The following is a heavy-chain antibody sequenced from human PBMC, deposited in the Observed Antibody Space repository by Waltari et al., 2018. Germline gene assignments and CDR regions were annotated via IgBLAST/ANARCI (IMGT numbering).Heavy chain of an antibody. CDR3: AREYYTHFDY. J-gene: IGHJ4*02. Sequence: EVHLVQSGGGLVQPGGSLRLSCAASGFNFSRYSMDWVRQAPGKGVEWVSYISSSSSTLYYADSVKGRFTISRDNAKNSLYLQMNSLRAEDTAVYYCAREYYTHFDYWGQGTLVTVSS. V-gene: IGHV3-48*01. CDR2: ISSSSSTL. CDR1: GFNFSRYS. D-gene: IGHD3-10*01.